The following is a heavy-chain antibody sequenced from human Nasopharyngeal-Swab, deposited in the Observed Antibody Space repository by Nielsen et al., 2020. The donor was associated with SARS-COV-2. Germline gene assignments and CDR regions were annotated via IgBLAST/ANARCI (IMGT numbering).Heavy chain of an antibody. CDR2: ISAYNGNT. D-gene: IGHD3-22*01. V-gene: IGHV1-18*01. J-gene: IGHJ4*02. Sequence: ASVKVSCKASGYTFTSYGISWVRQAPGQGLEWMGWISAYNGNTNYAQKLQGRVTMTTDTSTSTAYMELRSLRSDDTAVYYCARLPYYYDSSGYLYYFDYRGQGTLVTVSS. CDR1: GYTFTSYG. CDR3: ARLPYYYDSSGYLYYFDY.